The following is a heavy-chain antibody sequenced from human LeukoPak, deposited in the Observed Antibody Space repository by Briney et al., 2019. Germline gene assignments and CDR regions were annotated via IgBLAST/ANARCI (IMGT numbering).Heavy chain of an antibody. D-gene: IGHD1-26*01. V-gene: IGHV3-23*01. CDR2: ISGSGGST. J-gene: IGHJ4*02. Sequence: GGSLRLSCAASGFTFSSYSMNWVRQAPGKGLEWVSAISGSGGSTYYADSVKGRFTISRDNSKNTLYLQMNSLRAEDTAVYYCAKGLSGSYYTYWGQGTLVTVSS. CDR3: AKGLSGSYYTY. CDR1: GFTFSSYS.